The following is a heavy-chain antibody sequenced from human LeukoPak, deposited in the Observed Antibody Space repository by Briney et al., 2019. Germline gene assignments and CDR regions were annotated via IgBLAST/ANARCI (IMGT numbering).Heavy chain of an antibody. Sequence: GGSPRLSCAASGFTFSSNAMSWVRQAPGKGLEWVSAISGRGGSTHYADSVKGRFTISRENSKNTLYLQMNSMRAEDTAVYYCAKDRADIWGQGTMVTASS. CDR2: ISGRGGST. CDR1: GFTFSSNA. J-gene: IGHJ3*02. D-gene: IGHD3-10*01. V-gene: IGHV3-23*01. CDR3: AKDRADI.